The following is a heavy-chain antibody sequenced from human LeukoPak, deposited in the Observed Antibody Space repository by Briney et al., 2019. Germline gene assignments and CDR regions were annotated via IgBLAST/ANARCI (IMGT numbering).Heavy chain of an antibody. Sequence: GGSLRLSCAASGFTFDDYAMHWVRQAPGKGLEWVSGISWNSGSIRYAASVKGRFTISRDNAKNSLYLQMNSLRAEDMALYYCAKTSTSYCAGDCLPGYFDLWGRGTLVTVSS. CDR1: GFTFDDYA. J-gene: IGHJ2*01. CDR2: ISWNSGSI. D-gene: IGHD2-21*02. CDR3: AKTSTSYCAGDCLPGYFDL. V-gene: IGHV3-9*03.